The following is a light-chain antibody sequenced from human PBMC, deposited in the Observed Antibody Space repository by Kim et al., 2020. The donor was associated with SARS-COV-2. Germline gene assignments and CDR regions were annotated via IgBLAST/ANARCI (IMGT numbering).Light chain of an antibody. J-gene: IGLJ2*01. CDR3: QAWDSSTANVV. CDR1: KLGDKY. V-gene: IGLV3-1*01. CDR2: QDS. Sequence: PGQTASITCSGDKLGDKYACWYQQKPGQSPVLVIYQDSKRPSGTPERFSGSNSGNTATLTISGTQAMDEADYYCQAWDSSTANVVFGGGTQLTVL.